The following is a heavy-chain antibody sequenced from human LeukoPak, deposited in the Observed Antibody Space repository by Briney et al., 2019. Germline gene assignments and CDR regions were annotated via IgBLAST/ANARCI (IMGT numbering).Heavy chain of an antibody. J-gene: IGHJ3*02. CDR3: ARDGGYYYDSSGYFI. D-gene: IGHD3-22*01. CDR1: GYTFTGYY. CDR2: INPNSGGT. Sequence: ASMKVSCKASGYTFTGYYMHWVRQAPGQGLEWMGWINPNSGGTNYAQKFQGRVTMTRDTSISTAYMELSRLRSDDTAVYYCARDGGYYYDSSGYFIWGQGTMVTVSS. V-gene: IGHV1-2*02.